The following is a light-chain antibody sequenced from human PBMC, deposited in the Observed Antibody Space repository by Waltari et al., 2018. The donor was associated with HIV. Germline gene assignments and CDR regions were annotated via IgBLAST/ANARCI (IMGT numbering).Light chain of an antibody. J-gene: IGKJ3*01. CDR3: QQYYSTPLT. CDR2: WAS. Sequence: DIVMTQSPDSLAVSLGERATIHCKSSQSLLRSSNTLNFLAWYQQKPGQPPKLLIYWASTRESGVPDRFSGSGSGTDFTLTISSLQAEDVAVYYCQQYYSTPLTFGPGTKVDIK. CDR1: QSLLRSSNTLNF. V-gene: IGKV4-1*01.